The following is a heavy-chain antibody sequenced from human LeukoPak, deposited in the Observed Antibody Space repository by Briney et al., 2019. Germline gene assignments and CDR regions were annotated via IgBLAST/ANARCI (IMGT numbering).Heavy chain of an antibody. J-gene: IGHJ4*02. CDR2: IYYSGST. D-gene: IGHD6-6*01. Sequence: SETLSLTCTVSGGSISSSSYYWGWIRQPPGQGLEWIGSIYYSGSTYYNPSLKSRVTISVDTSKNQFSLKLSSVTAADTAVYYCARQGRMEQLVDYWGQGTLVTVSS. V-gene: IGHV4-39*01. CDR3: ARQGRMEQLVDY. CDR1: GGSISSSSYY.